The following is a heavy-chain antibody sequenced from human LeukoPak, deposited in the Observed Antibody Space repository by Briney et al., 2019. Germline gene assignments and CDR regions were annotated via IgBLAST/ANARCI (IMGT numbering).Heavy chain of an antibody. CDR1: GGSISSGDYY. D-gene: IGHD2-2*02. CDR2: IYYSGST. V-gene: IGHV4-30-4*08. CDR3: ARVADLGYCSSTSCYTLKRHFDY. J-gene: IGHJ4*02. Sequence: PSETLSLTCTVSGGSISSGDYYWSWIPQPPGKGLEWLGYIYYSGSTYPNPSLKSRVTISVDTSKNQFSLKLSSVTAADTAVYYCARVADLGYCSSTSCYTLKRHFDYWGQGTLVTVSS.